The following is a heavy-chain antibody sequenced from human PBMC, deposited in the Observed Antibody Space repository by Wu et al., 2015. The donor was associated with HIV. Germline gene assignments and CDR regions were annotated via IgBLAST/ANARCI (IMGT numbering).Heavy chain of an antibody. CDR1: RSTFTGYY. CDR2: INPDGGGT. CDR3: AREPAAGWVAGY. V-gene: IGHV1-2*02. Sequence: QVQLVQSGAEVKKPGASVKVSCKASRSTFTGYYIHWVRQAPGQRLEWMGWINPDGGGTNYAQKFQGRVTMTRDTSTSTAYMELSRLTSDDTAVYYCAREPAAGWVAGYWGQGTLVTVSS. J-gene: IGHJ4*02. D-gene: IGHD6-13*01.